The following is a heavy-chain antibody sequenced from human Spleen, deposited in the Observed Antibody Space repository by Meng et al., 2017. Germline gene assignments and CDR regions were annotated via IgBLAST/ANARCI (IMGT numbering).Heavy chain of an antibody. CDR3: VRSSGWVRTGFDP. CDR2: IGHSGFT. V-gene: IGHV4-30-2*03. D-gene: IGHD6-19*01. CDR1: GGSVSTSGYY. Sequence: QLQLKESGSGLVKPSQTLSLTCAVSGGSVSTSGYYWGWIRQPPGKGLEWIGSIGHSGFTYYTPSLKSRVTVSIDTPKSQFSLMLTSVTAADTAMYYCVRSSGWVRTGFDPWGQGTLVTVSS. J-gene: IGHJ5*02.